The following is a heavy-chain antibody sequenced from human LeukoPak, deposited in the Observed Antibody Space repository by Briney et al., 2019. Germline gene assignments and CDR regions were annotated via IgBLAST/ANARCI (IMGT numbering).Heavy chain of an antibody. CDR2: IYYSGST. Sequence: PSETPSLTCTVSGGSISSYYWSWIRQPPGKGLEWIGYIYYSGSTNYNPSLKSRVTISVDTSKNQFSLKLSSVTAADTAVYYCAKQQLVFSGWFDPWGQGTLVTVSS. CDR3: AKQQLVFSGWFDP. D-gene: IGHD6-13*01. J-gene: IGHJ5*02. V-gene: IGHV4-59*08. CDR1: GGSISSYY.